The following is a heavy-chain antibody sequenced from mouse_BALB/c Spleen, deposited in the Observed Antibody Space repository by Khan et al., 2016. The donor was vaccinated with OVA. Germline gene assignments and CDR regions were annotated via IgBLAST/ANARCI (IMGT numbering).Heavy chain of an antibody. D-gene: IGHD3-3*01. CDR1: GYSLTRYG. V-gene: IGHV2-9*02. CDR2: IWAGGST. Sequence: QVQLKQSGPGLVAPSQSLSITCTVYGYSLTRYGVHWVRQPPGKGLEWLGLIWAGGSTKYNWALMSRLSTSTYNSNSLVFLIMNSLQTDNTALYYCARSKYLARYWGQGTTLTVSS. J-gene: IGHJ2*01. CDR3: ARSKYLARY.